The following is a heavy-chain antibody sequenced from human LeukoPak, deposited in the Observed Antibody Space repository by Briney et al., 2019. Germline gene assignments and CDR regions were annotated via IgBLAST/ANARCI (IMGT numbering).Heavy chain of an antibody. Sequence: RRASVKVSCKASGYAFTSYAMNWVRQAPGQGLEWMGWINTNTGNPTYAQGFTGRFVFSLDTSVSTAYLQISSLKAEDTAVYYCARDSSGRNDAFDIWGQGTMVTVSS. CDR3: ARDSSGRNDAFDI. CDR1: GYAFTSYA. D-gene: IGHD6-19*01. CDR2: INTNTGNP. V-gene: IGHV7-4-1*02. J-gene: IGHJ3*02.